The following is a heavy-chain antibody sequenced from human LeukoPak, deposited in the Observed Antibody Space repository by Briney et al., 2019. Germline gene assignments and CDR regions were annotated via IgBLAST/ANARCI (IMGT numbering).Heavy chain of an antibody. J-gene: IGHJ4*02. CDR1: GYTFTGYY. V-gene: IGHV1-8*02. D-gene: IGHD6-13*01. CDR3: ARGQQLVGGYFDY. Sequence: ASVKVSCKASGYTFTGYYLHWVRQAPGQGLEWMGWMNPNSGNTGYAQKFQGRVTTTRNTSISTAYMELSSLRSEDTAVYYCARGQQLVGGYFDYWGQGTLVTVSS. CDR2: MNPNSGNT.